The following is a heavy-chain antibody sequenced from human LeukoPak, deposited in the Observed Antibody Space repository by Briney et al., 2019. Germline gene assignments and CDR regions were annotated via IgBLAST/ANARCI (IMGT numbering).Heavy chain of an antibody. CDR3: AREIVGYYPAY. J-gene: IGHJ4*02. V-gene: IGHV3-30*02. D-gene: IGHD3-22*01. Sequence: GGSLRLSCGASGFTFSNYGMLWVRQSPGKGLEWVAFIRYDGNIKLYADSVKGRFTISRDNSKNTLYLQMNSLRAEDTAVYYCAREIVGYYPAYWGQGTLVTVSS. CDR1: GFTFSNYG. CDR2: IRYDGNIK.